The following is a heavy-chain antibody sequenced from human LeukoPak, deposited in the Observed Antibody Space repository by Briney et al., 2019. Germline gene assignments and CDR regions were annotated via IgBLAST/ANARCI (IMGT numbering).Heavy chain of an antibody. CDR3: ARDRHYDILTGMGYYFDY. CDR1: GFTFTSFG. Sequence: ASVKVSCKASGFTFTSFGFSWVRQAPGQGLEWMGWISAYNGNTNYAQKLQGRVTMTTDTSTSTAYMELRSLRSDDTAVYYCARDRHYDILTGMGYYFDYWGQGTLVTVSS. CDR2: ISAYNGNT. D-gene: IGHD3-9*01. J-gene: IGHJ4*02. V-gene: IGHV1-18*01.